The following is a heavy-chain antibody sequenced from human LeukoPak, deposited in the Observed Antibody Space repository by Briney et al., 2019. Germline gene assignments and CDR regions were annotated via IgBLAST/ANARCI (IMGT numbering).Heavy chain of an antibody. Sequence: SETLSLTCAVSGGSISSGGYSWGWIRQPPGKGLEWIGYIYHSGSTYYNPSLKSRVTISVDRSKNQFSLKLSSVTAADTAVYYCARGGGYYYDSSGLTFDYWGQGTLVTVSS. D-gene: IGHD3-22*01. CDR1: GGSISSGGYS. J-gene: IGHJ4*02. CDR2: IYHSGST. V-gene: IGHV4-30-2*01. CDR3: ARGGGYYYDSSGLTFDY.